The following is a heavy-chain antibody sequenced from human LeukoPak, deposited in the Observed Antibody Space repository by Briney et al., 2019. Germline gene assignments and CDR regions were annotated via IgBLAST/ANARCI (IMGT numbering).Heavy chain of an antibody. CDR2: IYPGDSDT. J-gene: IGHJ6*03. CDR3: ATSAASPYYYYMDV. D-gene: IGHD6-13*01. CDR1: GYSFTSYW. Sequence: PAGSLRLSCTGSGYSFTSYWFGWVRQMPGKGLEWMGIIYPGDSDTTYSPSFQGQLTISADNSISTPYLQWSSLKASDTAMYYCATSAASPYYYYMDVWGKGTTVTVSS. V-gene: IGHV5-51*01.